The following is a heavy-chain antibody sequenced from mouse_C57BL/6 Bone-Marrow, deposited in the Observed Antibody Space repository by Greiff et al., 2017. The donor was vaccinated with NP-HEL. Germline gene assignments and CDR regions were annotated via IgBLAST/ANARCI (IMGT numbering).Heavy chain of an antibody. D-gene: IGHD1-1*01. V-gene: IGHV1-76*01. CDR2: IYPGSGNT. Sequence: QVQLKQSGAELVRPGASVKLSCKASGYTFTDYYINWVKQRPGQGLEWIARIYPGSGNTYYNEKFKGKATLTAEKSSSTAYMQLSSLTSEDSAVYFCARSIITTVVAEYYYAMDYWGQGTSVTVSS. CDR1: GYTFTDYY. CDR3: ARSIITTVVAEYYYAMDY. J-gene: IGHJ4*01.